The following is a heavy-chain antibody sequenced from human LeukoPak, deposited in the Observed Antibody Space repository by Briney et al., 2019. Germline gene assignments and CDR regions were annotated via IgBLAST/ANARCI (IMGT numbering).Heavy chain of an antibody. J-gene: IGHJ5*02. D-gene: IGHD2/OR15-2a*01. CDR2: INWSGGST. V-gene: IGHV3-20*04. Sequence: GGSLRLSCAASGFTFSSYGMSWVRQAPGKGLEWVSGINWSGGSTGYADSVKGRFTISRDNAKNSLYLQMTNLRAEDTAVYYCARDSRQQRFLYWDWFDPWGQGTRVSVSS. CDR3: ARDSRQQRFLYWDWFDP. CDR1: GFTFSSYG.